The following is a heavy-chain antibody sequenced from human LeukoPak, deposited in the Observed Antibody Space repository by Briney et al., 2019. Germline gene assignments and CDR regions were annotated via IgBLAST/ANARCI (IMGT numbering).Heavy chain of an antibody. Sequence: PGGSLRLSCAASGFTFSSYWMTWVRQAPGKGLEWVAHVKPDGSEKSYVDSVKGRFTISRDNAQNSLYLQMNSLRAEDTAVYYCARDRGYYVFDYWGQGTLVTASS. J-gene: IGHJ4*02. CDR3: ARDRGYYVFDY. CDR1: GFTFSSYW. D-gene: IGHD3-22*01. CDR2: VKPDGSEK. V-gene: IGHV3-7*01.